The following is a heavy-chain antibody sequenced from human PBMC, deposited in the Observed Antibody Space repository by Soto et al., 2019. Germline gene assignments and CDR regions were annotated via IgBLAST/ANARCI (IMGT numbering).Heavy chain of an antibody. V-gene: IGHV3-11*01. CDR2: ITSSGSTT. D-gene: IGHD5-18*01. Sequence: GGSLRLSCAASGFTFSDYYMSWIRQAPGKGLEWVSSITSSGSTTYYTDSVKGRFTISRDNAKNSLYLQMNSLRAEDTAVYYCARERYSYGPYYFDYWGQGTLVTVSS. CDR1: GFTFSDYY. J-gene: IGHJ4*02. CDR3: ARERYSYGPYYFDY.